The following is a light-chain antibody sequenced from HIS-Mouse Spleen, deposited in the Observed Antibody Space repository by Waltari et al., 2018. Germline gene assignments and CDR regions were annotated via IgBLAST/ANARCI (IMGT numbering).Light chain of an antibody. CDR3: SSYAGSNNLGV. Sequence: QSALTQPASVSGSPGQSIPISCTGPSSDVGGYNYVSWYQQHPCKAPKLMIYEVSNRPSGVSNRFSGSKSGNTASLTISGLQAEDEADYYCSSYAGSNNLGVFGTGTKVTVL. V-gene: IGLV2-14*01. CDR2: EVS. J-gene: IGLJ1*01. CDR1: SSDVGGYNY.